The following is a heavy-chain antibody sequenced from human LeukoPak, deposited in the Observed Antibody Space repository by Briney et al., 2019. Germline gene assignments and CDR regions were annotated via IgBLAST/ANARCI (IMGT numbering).Heavy chain of an antibody. V-gene: IGHV3-7*01. D-gene: IGHD3-10*01. CDR3: TLNMVGGQIFDF. J-gene: IGHJ4*02. CDR1: GFTFSDYW. CDR2: IKRHGSET. Sequence: GGSLRLSCAASGFTFSDYWMTWVRQAPGKGLEWVADIKRHGSETHYGDSVKGRFTISRDNAKNSLYLQMNSLRAEDTAVYYCTLNMVGGQIFDFWGQRTLVTVSS.